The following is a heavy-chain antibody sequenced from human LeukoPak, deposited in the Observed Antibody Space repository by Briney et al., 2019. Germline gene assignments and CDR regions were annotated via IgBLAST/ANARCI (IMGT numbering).Heavy chain of an antibody. CDR2: IYTTGKT. CDR1: SGSINSYY. J-gene: IGHJ4*02. D-gene: IGHD3-16*01. Sequence: SETLSLTCTVSSGSINSYYWGWVRQPAGRGLEWIGRIYTTGKTDYNPSLKSRLTMSVDTSKRQFSLNLTSVTAADTAIYFCARHGYTAGHYFLDFWSQGTPVTVSS. V-gene: IGHV4-4*07. CDR3: ARHGYTAGHYFLDF.